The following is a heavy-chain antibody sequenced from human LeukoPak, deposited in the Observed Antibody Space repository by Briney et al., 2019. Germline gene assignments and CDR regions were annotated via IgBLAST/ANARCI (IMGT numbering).Heavy chain of an antibody. D-gene: IGHD2-2*01. J-gene: IGHJ5*02. CDR2: IKSKKDGGTA. CDR1: GFTFRNAW. Sequence: PGGSLRLSCAASGFTFRNAWMSWVRQAPGKGLEWVGRIKSKKDGGTAEYAAPAKGRLTISRDDSKNTLYLQMSSLKTEDTAVYYCTTVPGQYLAWGQGTLVTVSS. CDR3: TTVPGQYLA. V-gene: IGHV3-15*01.